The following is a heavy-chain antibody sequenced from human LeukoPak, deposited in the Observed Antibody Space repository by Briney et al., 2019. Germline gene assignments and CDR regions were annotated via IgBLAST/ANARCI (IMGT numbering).Heavy chain of an antibody. D-gene: IGHD3-10*01. J-gene: IGHJ6*03. CDR1: EFTFSSYW. V-gene: IGHV3-7*01. CDR3: ARRGAWAMVRGVTLYYYYYMDV. Sequence: GGSLRLSCAASEFTFSSYWMSWVRQAPGKGLEWVANINQDGSEKYFVDSVKGRFTISRDNAKNSLYLQMNSLRADDTAVYYCARRGAWAMVRGVTLYYYYYMDVWGKGTTVTVSS. CDR2: INQDGSEK.